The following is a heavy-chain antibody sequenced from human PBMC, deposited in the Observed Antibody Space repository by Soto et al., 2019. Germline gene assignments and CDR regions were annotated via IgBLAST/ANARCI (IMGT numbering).Heavy chain of an antibody. CDR1: GVSISSYY. J-gene: IGHJ4*02. CDR2: IYYSGST. CDR3: ARKGGDYFDY. V-gene: IGHV4-59*01. D-gene: IGHD3-16*01. Sequence: PSETLSLTCTVSGVSISSYYWSWIRQPPGKGLEWIGYIYYSGSTNYNTSLKSGVTISVDTSKNQFSLKLRSVTAADTAVYYCARKGGDYFDYWGQGTLVTVSS.